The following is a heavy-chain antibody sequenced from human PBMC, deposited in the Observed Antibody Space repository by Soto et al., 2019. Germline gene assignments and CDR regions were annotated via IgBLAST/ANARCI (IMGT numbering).Heavy chain of an antibody. Sequence: QVQLQESGPGLVKPSQTLSLTCTVSGGSISSGDYYWSWIRQPPGKGLEWIGYIYYSGSTYYNPSLKTRGTISVDTSKNQFSLKLSSVTAADTAVYYCASRPFIVGAPFDYWGQGTLVTVSS. D-gene: IGHD1-26*01. V-gene: IGHV4-30-4*01. CDR3: ASRPFIVGAPFDY. J-gene: IGHJ4*02. CDR2: IYYSGST. CDR1: GGSISSGDYY.